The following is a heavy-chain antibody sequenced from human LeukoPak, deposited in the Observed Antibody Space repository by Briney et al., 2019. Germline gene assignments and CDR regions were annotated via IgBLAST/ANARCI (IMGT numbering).Heavy chain of an antibody. D-gene: IGHD3-3*01. CDR3: ASSLLFLEWLPRGYYFDN. CDR1: GGSISSGSYY. V-gene: IGHV4-61*02. Sequence: SQTLSLTCTVSGGSISSGSYYWSWIRQPAGKGREWIARIYTSGSTNYNPSLKSRVTISVDTSKNQFSLKLSSVTAADMAVYYCASSLLFLEWLPRGYYFDNWGQGTLVTVSS. J-gene: IGHJ4*02. CDR2: IYTSGST.